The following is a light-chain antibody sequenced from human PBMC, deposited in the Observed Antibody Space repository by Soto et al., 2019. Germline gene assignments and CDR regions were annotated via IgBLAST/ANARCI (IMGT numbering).Light chain of an antibody. J-gene: IGKJ4*01. V-gene: IGKV3-11*01. CDR2: DAS. CDR3: QQRSNWPVT. Sequence: EIVLTQSPATLSLSPGERATLSCRASQSVSSYLTWYQQKPGQAPRLLIYDASKRATGIPARFSGSGSGADLTLTISSLEPEDFAVYFCQQRSNWPVTFGRGTKVEIK. CDR1: QSVSSY.